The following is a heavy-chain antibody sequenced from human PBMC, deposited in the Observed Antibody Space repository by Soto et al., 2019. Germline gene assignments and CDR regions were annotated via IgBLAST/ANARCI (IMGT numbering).Heavy chain of an antibody. CDR2: IYYSGST. J-gene: IGHJ4*02. CDR3: ARYYYGSGSYPDY. V-gene: IGHV4-30-4*01. Sequence: SETLSLTCTVSGGSISSGDYYWSWIRQPPGKGLEWIGYIYYSGSTYYNPSLKSRVTISVDTSNNQFSLKLTSVTAADTAVYYCARYYYGSGSYPDYWGQGTLVTVSS. CDR1: GGSISSGDYY. D-gene: IGHD3-10*01.